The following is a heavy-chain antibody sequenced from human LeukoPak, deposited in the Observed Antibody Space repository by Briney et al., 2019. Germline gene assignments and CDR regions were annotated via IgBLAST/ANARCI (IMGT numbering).Heavy chain of an antibody. CDR1: GGSVSDYY. CDR2: IYHTGST. D-gene: IGHD3/OR15-3a*01. CDR3: ARQTGSGLFILP. V-gene: IGHV4-59*02. J-gene: IGHJ4*02. Sequence: SETLSLTCTISGGSVSDYYWSWIGQSPGKGLEWIGYIYHTGSTSYSPSLKSRVTISADTSQNQFSLKLSSVTAADTAVYYCARQTGSGLFILPGGQGTLVTVSS.